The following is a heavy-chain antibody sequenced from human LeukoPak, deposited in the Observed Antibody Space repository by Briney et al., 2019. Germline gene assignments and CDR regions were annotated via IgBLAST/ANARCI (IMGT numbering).Heavy chain of an antibody. Sequence: SETLSLTCTVSGGSISSYYWSWIRQPPGKGLEWIGYIYYSWSTNYNPSLKSRVTISVDTSKNQFSLKLSSMTAADTAVYYCARHVRYCSSTSCYADWYFDLWGRGTLVTVSS. D-gene: IGHD2-2*01. CDR2: IYYSWST. CDR1: GGSISSYY. J-gene: IGHJ2*01. V-gene: IGHV4-59*08. CDR3: ARHVRYCSSTSCYADWYFDL.